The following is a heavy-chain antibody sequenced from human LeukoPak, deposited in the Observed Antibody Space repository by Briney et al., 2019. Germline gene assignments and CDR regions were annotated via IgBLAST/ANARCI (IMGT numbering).Heavy chain of an antibody. Sequence: SVKVSCKASGGTFSSYAISWVRQAPGQGLEWMGGIIPIFGTANYAQKFQGRVTITADESTSTAYMELSSLRSEDTAVYYCAREGPYSGGFDYWGQGTLVTVSS. D-gene: IGHD1-26*01. CDR1: GGTFSSYA. J-gene: IGHJ4*02. CDR2: IIPIFGTA. V-gene: IGHV1-69*13. CDR3: AREGPYSGGFDY.